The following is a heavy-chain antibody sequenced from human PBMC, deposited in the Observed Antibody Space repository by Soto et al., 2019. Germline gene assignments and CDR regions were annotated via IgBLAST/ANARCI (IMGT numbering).Heavy chain of an antibody. Sequence: ASVKVSCKASGYTFTSYAMHWVRQAPGQRLEWMGWINAGNGNTKYSQKFQGRVTITRDTSASTAYMELSSLRSEDTAVYYCARSPQPLWSGPNYYYYYMDVWGKGTTVTVSS. J-gene: IGHJ6*03. CDR3: ARSPQPLWSGPNYYYYYMDV. V-gene: IGHV1-3*01. D-gene: IGHD3-3*01. CDR2: INAGNGNT. CDR1: GYTFTSYA.